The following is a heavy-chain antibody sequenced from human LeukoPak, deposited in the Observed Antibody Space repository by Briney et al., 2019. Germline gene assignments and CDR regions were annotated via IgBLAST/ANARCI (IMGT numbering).Heavy chain of an antibody. CDR2: IKEDGSEK. V-gene: IGHV3-7*04. D-gene: IGHD5-12*01. J-gene: IGHJ4*02. CDR3: ARKYSGYDYGY. CDR1: GFTFSNYW. Sequence: EGSLRLSCAASGFTFSNYWMSWVRQAPGKGLEWVANIKEDGSEKNYVDSVKGRFTISRDNANNSLYLQMNSLRVEDTAVYYCARKYSGYDYGYWGQGTLVTVSS.